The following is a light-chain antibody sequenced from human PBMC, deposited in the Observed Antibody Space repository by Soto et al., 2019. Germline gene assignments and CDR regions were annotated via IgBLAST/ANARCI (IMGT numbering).Light chain of an antibody. CDR2: RAS. CDR1: QDISNW. CDR3: QQVHSFPLT. Sequence: DIQMTQSPSSVSASVGDTVSITCRASQDISNWLAWYQQKPGRAPKLLIYRASTLHTGVPSRFSGSGYGTDFTLTISGLLPEDFATYSCQQVHSFPLTFGQGTRLEMK. V-gene: IGKV1-12*01. J-gene: IGKJ5*01.